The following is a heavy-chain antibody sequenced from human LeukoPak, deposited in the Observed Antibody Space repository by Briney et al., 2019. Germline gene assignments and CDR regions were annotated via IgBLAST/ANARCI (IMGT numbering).Heavy chain of an antibody. V-gene: IGHV3-30*03. CDR1: GFTFSNYG. CDR3: ARAPGRYRSGGSCLDY. D-gene: IGHD2-15*01. J-gene: IGHJ4*02. Sequence: GRSLRLSCAASGFTFSNYGMHWVRQAPAKGLEWVAVISSDGSYKYNGDSVKGRFTISRDNSKNTLYLQMNFLRAEDTAVYYCARAPGRYRSGGSCLDYWGQGTLVTVSS. CDR2: ISSDGSYK.